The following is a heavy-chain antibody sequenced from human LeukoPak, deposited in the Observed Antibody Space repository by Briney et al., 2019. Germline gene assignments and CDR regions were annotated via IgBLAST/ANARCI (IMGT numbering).Heavy chain of an antibody. CDR2: IYYSGST. D-gene: IGHD3-22*01. CDR1: GGSISRYY. Sequence: SETLSLTCTVSGGSISRYYWSWIRQPPGGGLEWIGYIYYSGSTNYNPSLKSRVSISIDTSKNQFSLKLRSVTAADTAVYHCARTYYDSSAYEYYFDYWGQGTLVTVSS. CDR3: ARTYYDSSAYEYYFDY. J-gene: IGHJ4*02. V-gene: IGHV4-59*08.